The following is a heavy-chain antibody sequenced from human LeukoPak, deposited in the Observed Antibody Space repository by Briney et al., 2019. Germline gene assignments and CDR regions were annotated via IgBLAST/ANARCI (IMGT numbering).Heavy chain of an antibody. CDR3: ASLFEVVPAATPTIFGVVIEPGYYGMDV. Sequence: PGGSLRLSCAASGFTFSDYYMSWIRQAPGKGLEWVSYISSSGSTIYYADSVKGRFTIPRDNAKNSLYLQMNSLRAEDTAVYYCASLFEVVPAATPTIFGVVIEPGYYGMDVWGQGTAVTVSS. CDR1: GFTFSDYY. V-gene: IGHV3-11*01. CDR2: ISSSGSTI. D-gene: IGHD3-3*01. J-gene: IGHJ6*02.